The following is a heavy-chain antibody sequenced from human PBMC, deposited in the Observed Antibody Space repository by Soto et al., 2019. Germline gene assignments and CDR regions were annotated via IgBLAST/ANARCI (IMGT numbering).Heavy chain of an antibody. D-gene: IGHD5-12*01. V-gene: IGHV1-46*03. CDR3: ARVNRVATTSVDYCYYMDV. CDR2: INPSGGST. J-gene: IGHJ6*03. CDR1: GYTFTSYY. Sequence: ASVKVSCKASGYTFTSYYMHWVRQAPGQGLEWMGIINPSGGSTSYAQKFQGRVTMTRDTSTSTVYMELSSLRSEDTAVYYCARVNRVATTSVDYCYYMDVWGKGTTVTVSS.